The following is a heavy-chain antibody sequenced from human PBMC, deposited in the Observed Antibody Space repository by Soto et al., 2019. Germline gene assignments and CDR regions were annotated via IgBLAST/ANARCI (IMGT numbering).Heavy chain of an antibody. CDR2: IIPIFGTA. J-gene: IGHJ5*02. V-gene: IGHV1-69*01. CDR1: GGTFSSYA. CDR3: ARDESAYGSGRSNWFDP. D-gene: IGHD3-10*01. Sequence: QVQLVQSGAEVKKPGSSVKVSCKASGGTFSSYAISWVRQAPGQGLEGMGGIIPIFGTANYAQKFQGRVKITADESTSTAYTELSSLRSDDTAVYYCARDESAYGSGRSNWFDPWGQGTLVTVSS.